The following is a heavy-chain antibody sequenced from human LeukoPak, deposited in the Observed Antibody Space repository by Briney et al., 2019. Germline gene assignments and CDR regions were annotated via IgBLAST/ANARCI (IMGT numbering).Heavy chain of an antibody. Sequence: GGSLRLSCAASGFTFSDHFLDWVRQAPGKGLEWVGRTRNKAHSYTTSYAASVQGRFTISRHASKKLMYLQMNSLKTEDTAVYFCVRDQGRPGDYWGQGTLVTVSS. CDR3: VRDQGRPGDY. CDR2: TRNKAHSYTT. J-gene: IGHJ4*02. V-gene: IGHV3-72*01. CDR1: GFTFSDHF. D-gene: IGHD2-2*01.